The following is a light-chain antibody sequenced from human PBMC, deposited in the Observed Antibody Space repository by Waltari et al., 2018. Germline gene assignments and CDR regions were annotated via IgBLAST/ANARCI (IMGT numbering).Light chain of an antibody. CDR3: GTWDSSLSGAV. J-gene: IGLJ7*01. CDR1: SPNIGNNY. V-gene: IGLV1-51*02. CDR2: ENT. Sequence: SVLTQPPSVSAAPGQRVTIPCSGCSPNIGNNYVSAYRQFPGPAPKLLIYENTERPSGIPGRFSGSKSGTSATLDITGLQAGDEADYYCGTWDSSLSGAVFGGGTHLTVL.